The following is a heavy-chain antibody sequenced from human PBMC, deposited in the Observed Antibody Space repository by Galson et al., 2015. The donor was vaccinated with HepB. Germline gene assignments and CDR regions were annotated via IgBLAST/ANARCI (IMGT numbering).Heavy chain of an antibody. CDR2: IIPIFGTA. D-gene: IGHD5-12*01. J-gene: IGHJ4*02. CDR3: ARRGGYSGYDLQSFDY. V-gene: IGHV1-69*06. CDR1: GGTFSSYA. Sequence: SVKVSCKASGGTFSSYAISWVRQAPGQGLEWMGGIIPIFGTANYAQKFQGRVTITADKSTSTAYMELSSLRSEDTAVYYCARRGGYSGYDLQSFDYWGQGTLVTVSS.